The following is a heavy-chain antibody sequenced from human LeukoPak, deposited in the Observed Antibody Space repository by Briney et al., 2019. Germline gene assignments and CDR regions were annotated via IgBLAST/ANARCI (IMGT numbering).Heavy chain of an antibody. D-gene: IGHD2-2*01. CDR3: AREAYCSSTSCYLFY. V-gene: IGHV1-69*13. J-gene: IGHJ4*02. Sequence: SVKVSCKASGGTFSSYAISWVRQAPGQGLEWMGGITPIFGPASYAQKFQGRVTISADESTSTAYMELSSLTSEDTAMYYCAREAYCSSTSCYLFYWGQGTLVTVSS. CDR2: ITPIFGPA. CDR1: GGTFSSYA.